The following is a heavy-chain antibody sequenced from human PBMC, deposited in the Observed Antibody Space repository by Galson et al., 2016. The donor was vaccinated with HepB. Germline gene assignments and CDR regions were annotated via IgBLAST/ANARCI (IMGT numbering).Heavy chain of an antibody. CDR3: AKGGFRLLDT. D-gene: IGHD3-10*01. Sequence: SLRLSCAASGFTFSSYPMTWVRQAPGRGLDWVSSIASGGGGRTYYADSVKGRFIIPRANSNTALYLQMNTLRAEDTAVYYCAKGGFRLLDTWGQGTLVTVSS. J-gene: IGHJ5*02. V-gene: IGHV3-23*01. CDR2: IASGGGGRT. CDR1: GFTFSSYP.